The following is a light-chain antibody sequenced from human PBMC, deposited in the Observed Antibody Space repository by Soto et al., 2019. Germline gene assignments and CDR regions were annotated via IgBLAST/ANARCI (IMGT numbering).Light chain of an antibody. Sequence: QSALTQPPSASGSPGQSVTISCTGTSSDVGGYNFVSWYQQHPGKAPKFMIYEVTKRPSGVPDRFSGSKSGNTASLTVSGLQAEDEADYYCATWDDSLKTYVFGNGTKLTVL. V-gene: IGLV2-8*01. CDR1: SSDVGGYNF. CDR3: ATWDDSLKTYV. J-gene: IGLJ1*01. CDR2: EVT.